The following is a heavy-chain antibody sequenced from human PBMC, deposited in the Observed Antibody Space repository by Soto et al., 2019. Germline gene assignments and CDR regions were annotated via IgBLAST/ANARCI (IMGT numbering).Heavy chain of an antibody. J-gene: IGHJ6*03. CDR1: GYTFTSYG. D-gene: IGHD2-2*01. CDR2: ISAYNGNT. Sequence: ASVKVSCKASGYTFTSYGISWVRQAPGQGLEWMGWISAYNGNTNYAQKLQGRVTMTTDTSTSTAYMELRSLRSDDTAVYYCARVRIVVVPAAGGDYYYYMDVWGKGTTVTVSS. V-gene: IGHV1-18*01. CDR3: ARVRIVVVPAAGGDYYYYMDV.